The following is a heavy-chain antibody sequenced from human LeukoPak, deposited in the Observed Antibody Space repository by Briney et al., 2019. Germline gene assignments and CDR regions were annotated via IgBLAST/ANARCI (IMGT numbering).Heavy chain of an antibody. CDR2: ISGSSDDI. J-gene: IGHJ4*02. D-gene: IGHD6-19*01. CDR3: ARDQPGSGWFN. Sequence: GGSLRLSCAAPGFIFRNDFMSWVRQAPGKGLEWVSAISGSSDDISYADSVRGRFTISRDNSKNTLYLQMNSLRAEDTAVYYCARDQPGSGWFNWGQGTLVTVSS. V-gene: IGHV3-23*01. CDR1: GFIFRNDF.